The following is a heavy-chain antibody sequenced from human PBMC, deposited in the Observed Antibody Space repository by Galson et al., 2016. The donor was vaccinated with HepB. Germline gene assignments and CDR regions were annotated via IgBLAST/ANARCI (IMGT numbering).Heavy chain of an antibody. CDR2: SRYSGTI. D-gene: IGHD6-13*01. V-gene: IGHV3-48*01. CDR1: GFSFSTYA. CDR3: VRGTGKSWYANKRSYYYTMEV. J-gene: IGHJ6*02. Sequence: SLRLSCAASGFSFSTYAMHWVRQAPGKGLEWLSYSRYSGTIFYADSVKGRFTISRDAADNSLHLQMNNVRADDTAVYYCVRGTGKSWYANKRSYYYTMEVWGRGTTVIVSS.